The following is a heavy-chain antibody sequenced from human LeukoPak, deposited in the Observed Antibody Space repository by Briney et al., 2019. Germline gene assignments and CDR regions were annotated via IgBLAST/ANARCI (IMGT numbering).Heavy chain of an antibody. J-gene: IGHJ4*02. CDR3: ARDHPSLDFWSGYSRNFDY. V-gene: IGHV1-18*01. CDR2: ISAYNGNT. CDR1: GYTFTSYG. D-gene: IGHD3-3*01. Sequence: GASVNVSCKASGYTFTSYGISWVRQAPGQGLEWMGWISAYNGNTNYAQKLQGRVTMTTDTSTSTAYMELRSLRSDDTAVYYCARDHPSLDFWSGYSRNFDYWGQGTLVTVSS.